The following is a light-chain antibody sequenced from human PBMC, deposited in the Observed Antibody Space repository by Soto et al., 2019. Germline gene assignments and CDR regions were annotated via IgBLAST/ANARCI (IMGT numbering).Light chain of an antibody. Sequence: QSVLTQPPSVSAAPGQKVTISCSGSSSNIGNNYVYWYQQLPGTAPKLLIYDNNKRPSGIPDRFSGSKSGTSATLGITGLQTGDEVDYYCGTWESNLSAVVFGGGTKLPVL. CDR2: DNN. CDR1: SSNIGNNY. V-gene: IGLV1-51*01. CDR3: GTWESNLSAVV. J-gene: IGLJ2*01.